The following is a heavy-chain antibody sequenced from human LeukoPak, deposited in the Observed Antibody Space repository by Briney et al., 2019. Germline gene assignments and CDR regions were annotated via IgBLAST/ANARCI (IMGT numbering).Heavy chain of an antibody. CDR1: GFTFSSYS. CDR3: ARGNWFVDY. D-gene: IGHD1-20*01. J-gene: IGHJ4*02. Sequence: GGSLRLSCEASGFTFSSYSMSWLRRTPGKGLEWLSYISISSTYLHYVDSVKGRFTISRDNAKKSLFLQMNSLRADDTAVYYCARGNWFVDYWGQGTLVTVSS. V-gene: IGHV3-21*05. CDR2: ISISSTYL.